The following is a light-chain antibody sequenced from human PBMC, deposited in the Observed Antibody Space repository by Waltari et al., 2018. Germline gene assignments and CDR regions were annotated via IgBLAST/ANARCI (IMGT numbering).Light chain of an antibody. CDR3: QQYYSYLYT. CDR2: AAS. CDR1: PGISSY. Sequence: AIRMTQSPSSFSASTGDRVTITCRASPGISSYLAWYQQKPGKAPKLLFYAASTLQSGVPSRFSGSGSGTDFTLTISCLQSEDFATYYCQQYYSYLYTFGQGTKLEIK. V-gene: IGKV1-8*01. J-gene: IGKJ2*01.